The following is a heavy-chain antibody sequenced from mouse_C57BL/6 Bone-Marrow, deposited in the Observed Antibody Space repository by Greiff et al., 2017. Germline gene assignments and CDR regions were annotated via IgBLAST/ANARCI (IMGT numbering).Heavy chain of an antibody. Sequence: QVQLQQPGAELVRPGTSVKLSCKASGYTFTSYWMHWVKQRPGQGLEWIGVIDPSDSYTNYNQKFKGKATLTVDTSSSTAYMQLSSLTSEDSAVYYCAIDCYCFHYWGQGTTLTGSS. J-gene: IGHJ2*01. D-gene: IGHD2-13*01. CDR1: GYTFTSYW. CDR2: IDPSDSYT. V-gene: IGHV1-59*01. CDR3: AIDCYCFHY.